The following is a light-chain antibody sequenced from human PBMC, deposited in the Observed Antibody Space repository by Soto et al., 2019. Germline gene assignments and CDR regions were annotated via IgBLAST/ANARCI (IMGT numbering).Light chain of an antibody. CDR3: QQYHSYSLS. V-gene: IGKV1-5*03. CDR1: QSISSW. J-gene: IGKJ4*01. CDR2: KAS. Sequence: DIQTTQSPSTLSASVGDRVTITCRASQSISSWLAWYQQKPGKAPKLLIYKASSLEGGVPSRFSGSGSGTDFTLTIISLQPDDFATYYCQQYHSYSLSFGGGTKVDIK.